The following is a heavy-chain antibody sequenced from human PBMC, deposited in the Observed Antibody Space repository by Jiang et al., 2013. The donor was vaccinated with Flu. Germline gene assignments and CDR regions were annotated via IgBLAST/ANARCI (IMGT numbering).Heavy chain of an antibody. Sequence: STGYADSVKGRFTISRDNAKNSLYLQMNSLRAEDTAVYYCARDRWTYCSSTSCLIDYWGQGTLVTVSS. CDR2: ST. J-gene: IGHJ4*02. CDR3: ARDRWTYCSSTSCLIDY. D-gene: IGHD2-2*01. V-gene: IGHV3-20*03.